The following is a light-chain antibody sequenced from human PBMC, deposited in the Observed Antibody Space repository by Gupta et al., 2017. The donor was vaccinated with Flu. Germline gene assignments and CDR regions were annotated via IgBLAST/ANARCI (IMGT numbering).Light chain of an antibody. CDR1: KSVLYSTNNKNC. Sequence: EIVMPQSPDSLTVSLVERATVNCKSSKSVLYSTNNKNCLAWYQQKPGQPPKLLIYWASTRESGVTDRFRGSGSGTDLTLTISSLEAEDVAVYYCKQHESTPGTFGQGTKVEIK. CDR3: KQHESTPGT. J-gene: IGKJ4*01. CDR2: WAS. V-gene: IGKV4-1*01.